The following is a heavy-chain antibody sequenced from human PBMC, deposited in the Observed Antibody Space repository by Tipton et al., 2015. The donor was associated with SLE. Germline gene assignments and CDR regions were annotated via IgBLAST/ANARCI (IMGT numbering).Heavy chain of an antibody. CDR2: NTNNGET. CDR1: GGSISGNNYY. V-gene: IGHV4-39*01. CDR3: ARHDTNYGRNWFDP. Sequence: TLSLTCSVSGGSISGNNYYWDWIRQPPGKGPEWVGRNTNNGETYYIPSLQSRVNMSVDTSKNHFSLKLSSVTAADTAVYYCARHDTNYGRNWFDPWGQGTLVTVSS. D-gene: IGHD2-8*01. J-gene: IGHJ5*02.